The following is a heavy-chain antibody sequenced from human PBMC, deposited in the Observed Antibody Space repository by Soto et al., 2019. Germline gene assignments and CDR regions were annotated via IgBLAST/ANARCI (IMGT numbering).Heavy chain of an antibody. V-gene: IGHV3-30*18. CDR2: ISYDGSNK. J-gene: IGHJ1*01. CDR3: AKEQGIAVAGTVYFQH. D-gene: IGHD6-19*01. CDR1: GFTFSSYG. Sequence: GGSLRLSCAASGFTFSSYGMHWVRQAPGKGLEWVAVISYDGSNKYYADSVKGRFTISRDNSKNTLYLQMNSLRAEDTAVYYCAKEQGIAVAGTVYFQHWGQGTLVTVSS.